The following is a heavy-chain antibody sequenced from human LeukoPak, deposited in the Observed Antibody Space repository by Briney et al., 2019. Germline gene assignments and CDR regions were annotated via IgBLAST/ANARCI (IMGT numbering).Heavy chain of an antibody. CDR2: IYYSGST. CDR1: GASISSSRYY. V-gene: IGHV4-61*05. D-gene: IGHD6-19*01. CDR3: ARGLAVAAGGEAFDI. J-gene: IGHJ3*02. Sequence: KPSETLSLTCTVSGASISSSRYYWGWIRQPPGKGLEWIGYIYYSGSTNYNPSLKSRVTISVDTSKNQFSLKLSSVTAADTAVYYCARGLAVAAGGEAFDIWGQGTMVTVSS.